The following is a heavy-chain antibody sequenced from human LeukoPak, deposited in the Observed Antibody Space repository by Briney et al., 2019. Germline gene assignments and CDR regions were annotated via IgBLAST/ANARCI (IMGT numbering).Heavy chain of an antibody. D-gene: IGHD4-11*01. V-gene: IGHV3-23*01. CDR2: ISGDGTET. CDR1: GLIFRNYA. J-gene: IGHJ4*02. CDR3: AKGGHYSFFDY. Sequence: GGSLRLSCTASGLIFRNYAMTWVRQAPRKGLEWVSTISGDGTETFYADSVRGRFTISRDNSKNTHYLQMSSLRAEDTGIYYCAKGGHYSFFDYWGQGTLVTVSS.